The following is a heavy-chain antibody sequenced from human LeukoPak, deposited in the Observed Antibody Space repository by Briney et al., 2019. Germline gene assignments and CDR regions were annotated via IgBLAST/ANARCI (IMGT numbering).Heavy chain of an antibody. J-gene: IGHJ2*01. CDR3: ARDSSYDSSGYTLDWYFDL. Sequence: GSLRLSCAASGFTFSNYEMNWVRQAPGKGLEWVSYISSSGSTIYYGDSVKGRFTISRDNAKNSVYLQMNSLRAEDTAVYYCARDSSYDSSGYTLDWYFDLWGRGTLVTVSS. CDR2: ISSSGSTI. CDR1: GFTFSNYE. D-gene: IGHD3-22*01. V-gene: IGHV3-48*03.